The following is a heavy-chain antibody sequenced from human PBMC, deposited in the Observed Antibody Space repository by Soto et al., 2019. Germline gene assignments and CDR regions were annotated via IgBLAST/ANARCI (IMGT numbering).Heavy chain of an antibody. Sequence: PGESLKISCKASGYSFADHWIGWVRQMPGKGLEWMGMIYPGDSDTRYNPYFQGQVIISADKSIAAAYLQLSSLKASGTAMYYCARHGSQQLVKWFDSWGQGTLVTVSS. V-gene: IGHV5-51*01. CDR1: GYSFADHW. D-gene: IGHD6-6*01. J-gene: IGHJ5*01. CDR3: ARHGSQQLVKWFDS. CDR2: IYPGDSDT.